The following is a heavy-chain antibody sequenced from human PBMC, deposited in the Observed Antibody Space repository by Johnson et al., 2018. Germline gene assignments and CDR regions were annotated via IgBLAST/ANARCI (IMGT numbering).Heavy chain of an antibody. CDR2: IGTAGDT. CDR1: GFTFSSYD. J-gene: IGHJ1*01. V-gene: IGHV3-13*01. Sequence: EVQLVESGGGWVQPGGSLRLSCAASGFTFSSYDMHWVRQATGKGLEWVSAIGTAGDTYYPGSVKGRFTVTRDNAKNSLYLQRNSLRGEDTAVYYWARGGRGVVGFQHWGQGTRVTVSS. CDR3: ARGGRGVVGFQH. D-gene: IGHD3-10*01.